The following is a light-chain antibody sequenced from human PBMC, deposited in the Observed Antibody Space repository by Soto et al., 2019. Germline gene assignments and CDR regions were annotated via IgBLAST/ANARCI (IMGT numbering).Light chain of an antibody. CDR1: QSVSTS. J-gene: IGKJ1*01. Sequence: EIVMTQSPATLSVSPGETATLSCRASQSVSTSLAWYQQKPGQAPRLLISGASTRATGVPARFSGSGSETEFTHTISSLQSEDFAVYYCQQYNNWWTFGQGTKVEIK. CDR3: QQYNNWWT. CDR2: GAS. V-gene: IGKV3-15*01.